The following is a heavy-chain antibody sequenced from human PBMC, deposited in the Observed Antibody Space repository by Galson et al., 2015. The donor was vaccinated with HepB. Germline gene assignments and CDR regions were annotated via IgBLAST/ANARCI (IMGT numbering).Heavy chain of an antibody. D-gene: IGHD6-19*01. J-gene: IGHJ4*02. CDR3: ARILQWPRPTYYFDY. Sequence: PALVKPTQTLTLTCTFSGFSLSTSGMCVSWIRQPPGKALEWLALIDWDDDKYYSTSLKTRLTISKDTSKNQVVLTMTNMDPVDTATYYCARILQWPRPTYYFDYWGQGTLVTVSS. CDR2: IDWDDDK. CDR1: GFSLSTSGMC. V-gene: IGHV2-70*01.